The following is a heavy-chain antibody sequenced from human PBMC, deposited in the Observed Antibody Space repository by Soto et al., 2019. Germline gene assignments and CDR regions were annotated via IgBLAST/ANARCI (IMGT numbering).Heavy chain of an antibody. V-gene: IGHV1-18*01. D-gene: IGHD3-3*01. CDR2: ISPYNGNT. CDR3: ARDVPIFGVVYLFDY. Sequence: QVQLVQSGAAVKKPGASVKVSCKASGYTFINYGISWVRQAPGQGLEWMGWISPYNGNTNYAQNLQGRVTMTTDTSTSTVYMELRSLRSDDTAVYYCARDVPIFGVVYLFDYWGQGTLVTVSS. J-gene: IGHJ4*02. CDR1: GYTFINYG.